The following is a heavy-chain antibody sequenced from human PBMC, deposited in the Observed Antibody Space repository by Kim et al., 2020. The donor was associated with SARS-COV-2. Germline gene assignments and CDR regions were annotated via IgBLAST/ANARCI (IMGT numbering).Heavy chain of an antibody. CDR1: GGSFSGYY. V-gene: IGHV4-34*01. CDR3: ARGGGYSSSSWDY. Sequence: SETLSLTCAVYGGSFSGYYWSWIRQPPGKGLEWIGEINHSGSTNYNPSLKSRVTISVDTSKNQFSLKLSSVTAADTAVYYCARGGGYSSSSWDYWGQGT. D-gene: IGHD6-6*01. CDR2: INHSGST. J-gene: IGHJ4*02.